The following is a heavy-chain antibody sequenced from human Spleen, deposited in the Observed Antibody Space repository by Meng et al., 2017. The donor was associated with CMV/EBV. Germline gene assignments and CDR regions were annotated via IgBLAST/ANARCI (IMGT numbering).Heavy chain of an antibody. Sequence: VSGGSFSGYDWSWIRQPPGKRLEWMGDVNHSGSTSYNSALKSRVTISPDTPKNQFSLRLSSVTAADTAMYYCARGPAFMPRRRYFDYWGQGTLVTVSS. V-gene: IGHV4-34*01. CDR1: GGSFSGYD. CDR3: ARGPAFMPRRRYFDY. CDR2: VNHSGST. D-gene: IGHD3-16*02. J-gene: IGHJ4*02.